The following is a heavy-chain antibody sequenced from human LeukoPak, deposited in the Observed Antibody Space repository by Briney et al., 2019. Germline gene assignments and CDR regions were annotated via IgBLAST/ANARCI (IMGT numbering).Heavy chain of an antibody. Sequence: GGSLRLSCAASGFTLGNYWMHWVRHAPGKGLVWVSRIQSDGSTTTYADSVKGRFTISRDNAKNTLYLQMNSLRAEDTAVYYCAREAAVPNTVFDYWGQGGLVTVSS. J-gene: IGHJ4*02. CDR3: AREAAVPNTVFDY. CDR1: GFTLGNYW. CDR2: IQSDGSTT. V-gene: IGHV3-74*01. D-gene: IGHD4-17*01.